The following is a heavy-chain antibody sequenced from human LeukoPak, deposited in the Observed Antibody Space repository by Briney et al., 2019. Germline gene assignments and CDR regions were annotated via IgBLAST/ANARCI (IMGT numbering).Heavy chain of an antibody. D-gene: IGHD3-3*01. J-gene: IGHJ4*02. CDR1: GYTFTDYN. CDR3: VRDRNDFWSGFLY. Sequence: ASVKVSCKASGYTFTDYNFHWVRQAPGQGLEWMGWINPDSGGTGYADKFKGRVTLTRDRTISTVYMEMTSLRSDDTAIYYCVRDRNDFWSGFLYWGQGTLVTVSS. CDR2: INPDSGGT. V-gene: IGHV1-2*02.